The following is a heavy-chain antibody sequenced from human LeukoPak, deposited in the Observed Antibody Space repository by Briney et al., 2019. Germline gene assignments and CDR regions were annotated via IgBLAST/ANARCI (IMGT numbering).Heavy chain of an antibody. CDR2: ISGSGTI. CDR1: GGSINSY. CDR3: AREVEMATNRYYYYYYMDV. V-gene: IGHV4-4*07. D-gene: IGHD5-24*01. Sequence: MTSETLSLTCTVSGGSINSYWSWIRQPAGKGLEWIGRISGSGTITYNPALQSRLSISIDTSKNQFSLKLMSVTAADTAVYYCAREVEMATNRYYYYYYMDVWGKGTTVTVSS. J-gene: IGHJ6*03.